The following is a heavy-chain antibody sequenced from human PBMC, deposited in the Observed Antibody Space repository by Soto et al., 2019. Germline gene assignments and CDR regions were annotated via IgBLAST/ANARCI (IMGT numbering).Heavy chain of an antibody. CDR1: GKAFTSFW. CDR2: IYPGDSDT. D-gene: IGHD3-22*01. Sequence: GESLKISCKTSGKAFTSFWVVWVRQMPGRGPEWMGNIYPGDSDTRYTPPFQGQVTISADKSTNTAYLQWHSLQASDTALYYCAKQDDRGALEIWGQGTKVTVSS. J-gene: IGHJ3*02. CDR3: AKQDDRGALEI. V-gene: IGHV5-51*01.